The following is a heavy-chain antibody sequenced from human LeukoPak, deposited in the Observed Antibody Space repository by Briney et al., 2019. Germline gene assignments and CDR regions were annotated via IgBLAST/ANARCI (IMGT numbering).Heavy chain of an antibody. D-gene: IGHD5-24*01. V-gene: IGHV3-7*03. Sequence: GGSLRLSCAVSGFTFSTYWMSWVRQAPGKGLEWVANIKEDGSEKYYVDSVKGRFTVSRDNTKNSLYLQMSSLRAEDTAVYYCANLGGYNYGVHFGWGQGTLVTVSS. CDR2: IKEDGSEK. J-gene: IGHJ4*02. CDR1: GFTFSTYW. CDR3: ANLGGYNYGVHFG.